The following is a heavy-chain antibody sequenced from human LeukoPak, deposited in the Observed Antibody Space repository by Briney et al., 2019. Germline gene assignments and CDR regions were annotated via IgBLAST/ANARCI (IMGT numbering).Heavy chain of an antibody. V-gene: IGHV3-23*01. D-gene: IGHD1-14*01. Sequence: GGSLRLSCAASGFTFSSHALSWVRQAPGKGLEWVSSLSGSGYNTYYADSVKGRFTISRDNSKNTVYLQMNSLRAEDTAVYYCALQKVDRAYFDCWGQGTLVTVSS. CDR1: GFTFSSHA. CDR3: ALQKVDRAYFDC. J-gene: IGHJ4*02. CDR2: LSGSGYNT.